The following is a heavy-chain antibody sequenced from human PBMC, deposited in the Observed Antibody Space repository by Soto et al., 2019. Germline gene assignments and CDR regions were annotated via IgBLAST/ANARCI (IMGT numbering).Heavy chain of an antibody. Sequence: HPGGSLRLSCAASGFTFNTYAMNWVRQAPGKGLEWVSVFSGSGGSTNYADSVKGRFTISRDNSRNTLYLQMNSLRAEDTAIYYCAKENEAGTTFDYWGQGTLVTVSS. CDR1: GFTFNTYA. J-gene: IGHJ4*02. V-gene: IGHV3-23*01. D-gene: IGHD1-7*01. CDR3: AKENEAGTTFDY. CDR2: FSGSGGST.